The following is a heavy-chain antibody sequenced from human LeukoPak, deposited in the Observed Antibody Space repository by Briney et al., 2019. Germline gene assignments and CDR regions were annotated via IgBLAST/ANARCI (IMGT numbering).Heavy chain of an antibody. CDR3: ARDPQSYNWYFDL. J-gene: IGHJ2*01. Sequence: SQTLSLTCAISGDSFSSNSATWTWLRQSPSRGLEWLGRTYYKSKWYSDYAVSVKSRITIDPDTSRNKFSLHLNSVSPEDTALYYCARDPQSYNWYFDLCGRGTLVTVSS. D-gene: IGHD1-14*01. V-gene: IGHV6-1*01. CDR2: TYYKSKWYS. CDR1: GDSFSSNSAT.